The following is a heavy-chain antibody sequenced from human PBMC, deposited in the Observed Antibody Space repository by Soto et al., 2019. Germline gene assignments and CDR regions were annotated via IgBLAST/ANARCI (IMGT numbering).Heavy chain of an antibody. CDR3: ARVHIVGATIYGMDV. Sequence: GASVKVSCKASGYTFTGYYMHWVRQAPGQGLEWMGWINPNSGGTNYAQKFQGRVTMTRDTSISTAYMELSRLRSDDTAVYYCARVHIVGATIYGMDVWGPGTTVTVSS. V-gene: IGHV1-2*02. D-gene: IGHD1-26*01. CDR1: GYTFTGYY. J-gene: IGHJ6*02. CDR2: INPNSGGT.